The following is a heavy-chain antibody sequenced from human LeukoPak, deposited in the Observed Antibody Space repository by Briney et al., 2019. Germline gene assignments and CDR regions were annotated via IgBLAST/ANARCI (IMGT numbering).Heavy chain of an antibody. CDR2: ISYDGSNK. J-gene: IGHJ4*02. CDR3: ARGRALRYFDWLYFY. D-gene: IGHD3-9*01. CDR1: GFTFSSYA. Sequence: GGSLRLSCAASGFTFSSYAMHWVRQAPGKGLEWVAVISYDGSNKYYADSVKGRFTISRDNSKNTLYLQMNSLRAEDTAVYYCARGRALRYFDWLYFYWGQGTLVTVSS. V-gene: IGHV3-30-3*01.